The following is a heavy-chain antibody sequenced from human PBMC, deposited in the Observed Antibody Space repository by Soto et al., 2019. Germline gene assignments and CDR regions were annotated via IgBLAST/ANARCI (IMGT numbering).Heavy chain of an antibody. D-gene: IGHD5-12*01. V-gene: IGHV4-30-2*01. J-gene: IGHJ5*02. CDR3: ARADMVASIPGPCWFDP. CDR2: IYHSGRT. Sequence: SETLSLTCAVSGDSISSDGYSWSWIRQAQGKGLEWIGYIYHSGRTNYHPSLKSRVTMSLDRSKNQFSLILDSVAAPDTAVYYCARADMVASIPGPCWFDPWGRGTLVTVSS. CDR1: GDSISSDGYS.